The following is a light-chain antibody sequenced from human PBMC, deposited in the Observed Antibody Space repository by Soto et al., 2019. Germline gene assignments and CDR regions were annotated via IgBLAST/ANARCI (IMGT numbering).Light chain of an antibody. Sequence: DIQITQSPSSLSTSVGDRVTITCRASQSISSYLNWYQQKPGQAPKLLIYAASSLQSGVPSRFSGSASGTDFSLTISSLQPEDFATYYCQQSYSTPYTFGQGTKLEIK. CDR2: AAS. CDR1: QSISSY. V-gene: IGKV1-39*01. J-gene: IGKJ2*01. CDR3: QQSYSTPYT.